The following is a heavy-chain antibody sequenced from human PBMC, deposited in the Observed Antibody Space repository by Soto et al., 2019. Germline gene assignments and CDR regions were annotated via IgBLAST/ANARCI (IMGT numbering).Heavy chain of an antibody. CDR3: APWVNPGCFDP. D-gene: IGHD2-21*01. CDR1: GYTFTTYS. CDR2: INAGSGRT. J-gene: IGHJ5*02. Sequence: QVQLVQSGAEVKKPGASVKVSCKASGYTFTTYSMHWMRQAPGQRLEWMGWINAGSGRTKYSQKFWGRVTFTSDTSASTASMELSSLRYEDTAVYYCAPWVNPGCFDPWGQGTLVTVSS. V-gene: IGHV1-3*01.